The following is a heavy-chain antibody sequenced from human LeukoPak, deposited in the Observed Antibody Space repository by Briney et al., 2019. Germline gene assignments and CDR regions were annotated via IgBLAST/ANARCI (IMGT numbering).Heavy chain of an antibody. V-gene: IGHV3-15*01. Sequence: GGSLRLSCAASGFTFSNAWLSWVRQAPGKGLEWVGRIKSKTDGGTTDYAAPVEGRFTIPRDDSKNTLYLQMNSLKTEDTAVYYCTTDRYGNAFDIWGQGTMVTVSS. CDR2: IKSKTDGGTT. J-gene: IGHJ3*02. CDR1: GFTFSNAW. CDR3: TTDRYGNAFDI. D-gene: IGHD3-16*02.